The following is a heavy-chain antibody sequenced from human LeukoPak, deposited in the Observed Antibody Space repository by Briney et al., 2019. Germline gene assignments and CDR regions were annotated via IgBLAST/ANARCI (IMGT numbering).Heavy chain of an antibody. D-gene: IGHD3-10*01. CDR1: GFTFSSYA. CDR2: IASKTDGGAT. Sequence: PGGSLRLSCAASGFTFSSYATSWVRQAPGEGLDWVGRIASKTDGGATDYAAPVKGRFTISRDDSKNTLNLQMNSLKTEDTAVYYCTTGIRGDWGQGTLVTVSS. CDR3: TTGIRGD. J-gene: IGHJ4*02. V-gene: IGHV3-15*04.